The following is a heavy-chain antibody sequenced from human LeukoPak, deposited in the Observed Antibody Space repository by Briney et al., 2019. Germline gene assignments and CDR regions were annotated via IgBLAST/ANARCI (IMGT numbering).Heavy chain of an antibody. CDR1: GGSFSGYY. Sequence: ASETLSLTCAVYGGSFSGYYWNWIRQPPGKGLEWIGYIYHSGSTDYNPSLKSRVTISVDTSKSQFSLKLTSVTAADTAVYYCATLTTVVTAYYFDYWGQGTLVTVSS. J-gene: IGHJ4*02. D-gene: IGHD4-23*01. CDR3: ATLTTVVTAYYFDY. CDR2: IYHSGST. V-gene: IGHV4-34*01.